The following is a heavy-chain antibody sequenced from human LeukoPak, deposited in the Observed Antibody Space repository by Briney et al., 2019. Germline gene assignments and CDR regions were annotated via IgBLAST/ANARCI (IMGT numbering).Heavy chain of an antibody. CDR2: ISGSGGST. CDR3: ARGCSSTSCSGWFDP. CDR1: GFTFSSYA. V-gene: IGHV3-23*01. D-gene: IGHD2-2*01. J-gene: IGHJ5*02. Sequence: PGGSLRLSCAASGFTFSSYAMSWVRQAPGKGLEWVSAISGSGGSTYYADSVKGRFTISRDNSKNTLYLQMNSLRAEDTAVYYCARGCSSTSCSGWFDPWGQGTLVTVSS.